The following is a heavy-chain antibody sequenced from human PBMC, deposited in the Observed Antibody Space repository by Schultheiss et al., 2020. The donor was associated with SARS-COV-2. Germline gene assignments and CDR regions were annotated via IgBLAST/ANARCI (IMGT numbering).Heavy chain of an antibody. J-gene: IGHJ6*02. CDR3: ARGWYCSDGNCPAIYGMDV. D-gene: IGHD2-15*01. CDR2: ISTYNANT. CDR1: GYTFTSYG. V-gene: IGHV1-18*01. Sequence: ASVKVSCKASGYTFTSYGISWVRQAPGQGLEWMGRISTYNANTDFAQKFQGRVTITADESTTTAYMELSSLRSEDTAIYYCARGWYCSDGNCPAIYGMDVWGQGTTVSVSS.